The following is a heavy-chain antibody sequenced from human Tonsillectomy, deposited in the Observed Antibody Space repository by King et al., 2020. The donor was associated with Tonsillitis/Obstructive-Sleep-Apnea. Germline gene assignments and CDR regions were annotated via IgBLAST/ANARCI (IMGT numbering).Heavy chain of an antibody. Sequence: VQLVESGGGLVKPGGSLRLSCAASGFTFSSYSMNWVRQAPGKGLEWVSSISSSRSYIYYADSVKGRFTIPRDNAKNSLYLQMNSLRAEDTAVYYCARDWANYYDSSGFDYWGQGTLVTVSS. J-gene: IGHJ4*02. V-gene: IGHV3-21*01. D-gene: IGHD3-22*01. CDR1: GFTFSSYS. CDR2: ISSSRSYI. CDR3: ARDWANYYDSSGFDY.